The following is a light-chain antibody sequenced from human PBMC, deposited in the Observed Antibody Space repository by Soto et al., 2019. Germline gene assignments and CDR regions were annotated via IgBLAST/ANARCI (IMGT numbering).Light chain of an antibody. CDR2: STS. CDR1: QDINIY. Sequence: DIQMTQSPSSLSASVGDRVTITCRASQDINIYLHWYQQKLGRAPKLLISSTSSLQGGVPSRFSGSGSGTDFTLTISSLQPEDFATYYCQQGYRTTPTFGGGTKVEIK. V-gene: IGKV1-39*01. CDR3: QQGYRTTPT. J-gene: IGKJ4*01.